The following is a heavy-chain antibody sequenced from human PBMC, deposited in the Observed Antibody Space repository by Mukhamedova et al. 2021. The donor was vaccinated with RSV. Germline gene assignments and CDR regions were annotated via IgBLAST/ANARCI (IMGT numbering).Heavy chain of an antibody. V-gene: IGHV3-30*01. CDR3: ARGEMVYCSSPSCYTLDY. J-gene: IGHJ4*02. Sequence: VRQAPGEGLEWVALISSDGSNEFYADSVKGRFTISRDNSKNTLYLQMNSLRPEDTAVYFCARGEMVYCSSPSCYTLDYWGQG. D-gene: IGHD2-2*02. CDR2: ISSDGSNE.